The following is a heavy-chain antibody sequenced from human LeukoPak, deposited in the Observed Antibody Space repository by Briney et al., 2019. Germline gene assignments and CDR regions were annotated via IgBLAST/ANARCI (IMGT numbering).Heavy chain of an antibody. CDR3: ARETGGQSSGDYGDRYYYYYYMDV. CDR1: GYTFTSYD. V-gene: IGHV1-8*03. Sequence: ASVKVSCKASGYTFTSYDINWVRQATGQGLEWMGWMNPNSGNTGYAQKFQGRVTITRNTSISTAYMELSSLRSEDTAVYYCARETGGQSSGDYGDRYYYYYYMDVWGKGTTVTVSS. J-gene: IGHJ6*03. CDR2: MNPNSGNT. D-gene: IGHD4-17*01.